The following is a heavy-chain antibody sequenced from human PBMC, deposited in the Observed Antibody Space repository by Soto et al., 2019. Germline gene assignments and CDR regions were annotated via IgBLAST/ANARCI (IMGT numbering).Heavy chain of an antibody. CDR1: GVSFSNAW. V-gene: IGHV3-15*07. CDR2: IKRTTDRGTT. J-gene: IGHJ4*01. Sequence: PGGYLRLSCAASGVSFSNAWINWVRQAPGKGPERDGRIKRTTDRGTTDFADNVNGRFAISRDHSKNMVYLQMHSLKTEDTRIFYCTIDSYSTVIVVRFDYWGHGTLVTVSS. D-gene: IGHD3-22*01. CDR3: TIDSYSTVIVVRFDY.